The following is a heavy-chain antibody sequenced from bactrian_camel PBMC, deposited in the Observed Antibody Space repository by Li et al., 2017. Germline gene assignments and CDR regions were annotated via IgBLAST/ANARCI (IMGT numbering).Heavy chain of an antibody. Sequence: HVQLVESGGGSVQAGGSLRLSCALSGLLVRSNRMGWFRQAPGKEREGVAHIFTCDNSTYYADSVKGRFTVSKDGATDTVYLQMNSLKPEDTAMYSCKTVCDFDDVDYADYDHWDQGTQVTVS. CDR2: FTCDNST. CDR1: GLLVRSNR. J-gene: IGHJ4*01. CDR3: KTVCDFDDVDYADYDH. D-gene: IGHD4*01. V-gene: IGHV3S53*01.